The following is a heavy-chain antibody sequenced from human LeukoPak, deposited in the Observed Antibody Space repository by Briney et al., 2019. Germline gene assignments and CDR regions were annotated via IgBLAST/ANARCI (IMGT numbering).Heavy chain of an antibody. V-gene: IGHV3-30-3*01. CDR2: ISYDGSNK. CDR1: GFTFSSYA. J-gene: IGHJ4*02. D-gene: IGHD1-26*01. CDR3: ARDQRSIVGATTPDY. Sequence: GGSLRLSCAASGFTFSSYAMHWVRQAPGKGLEWVAVISYDGSNKYYADFVKGRFTISRDNSKNTLYLQMNSLRAEDTAVYYCARDQRSIVGATTPDYWGQGTLVTVSS.